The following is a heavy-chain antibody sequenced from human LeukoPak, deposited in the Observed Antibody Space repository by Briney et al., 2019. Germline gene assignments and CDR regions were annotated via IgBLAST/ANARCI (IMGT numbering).Heavy chain of an antibody. CDR3: ARTRGYSGYDSPRFDY. Sequence: SETLSLTCTVSVGSISSGGYYWSWIRQHPGKCLEWIGYIYYSGSTYYNPSLKSRVTISVDTSKNQFSLKLSSVTAADTAVYYCARTRGYSGYDSPRFDYWGQGNLVTVSS. V-gene: IGHV4-31*03. CDR1: VGSISSGGYY. CDR2: IYYSGST. D-gene: IGHD5-12*01. J-gene: IGHJ4*02.